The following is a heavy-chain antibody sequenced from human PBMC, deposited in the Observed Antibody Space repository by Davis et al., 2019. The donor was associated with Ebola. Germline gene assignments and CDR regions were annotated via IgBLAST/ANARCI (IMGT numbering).Heavy chain of an antibody. V-gene: IGHV1-46*01. CDR1: GYTFTSYY. J-gene: IGHJ5*02. D-gene: IGHD6-6*01. Sequence: AASVKVSCKASGYTFTSYYMHWVRQAPGQGLEWMGIINPSGGSTSYAQKFQGRVTMTRDTSTSTVYMELSSLRSEDTAVYYCARDPYRIAAHTGFDPWGQGTLVTVSS. CDR3: ARDPYRIAAHTGFDP. CDR2: INPSGGST.